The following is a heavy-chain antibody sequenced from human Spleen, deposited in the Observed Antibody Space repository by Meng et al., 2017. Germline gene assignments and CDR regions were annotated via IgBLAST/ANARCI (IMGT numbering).Heavy chain of an antibody. CDR3: ARLVVVAATQRVYYYYGMDV. CDR2: INHSGST. V-gene: IGHV4-34*01. CDR1: GGSFSGYY. D-gene: IGHD2-15*01. Sequence: SETLSLTCAVYGGSFSGYYWSWIRQPPGKGLEWIGEINHSGSTNYNPSLKSRVTISVDTSKNQFSLKLSSVTAADTAVYYCARLVVVAATQRVYYYYGMDVWGQGTTVTVSS. J-gene: IGHJ6*02.